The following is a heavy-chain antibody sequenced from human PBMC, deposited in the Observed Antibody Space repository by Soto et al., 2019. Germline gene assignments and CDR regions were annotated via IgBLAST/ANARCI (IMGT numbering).Heavy chain of an antibody. CDR3: ARVGVRANWFDP. Sequence: SETLSLTCAVSGYSISSGYYWGWIRQPPGKGLEWIGSIYHSGSTYYNPSLKSRVTISVDTSKNQFPLKLSSVAAADTAVYYCARVGVRANWFDPWGQGTLVTVSS. V-gene: IGHV4-38-2*01. D-gene: IGHD2-8*01. CDR2: IYHSGST. J-gene: IGHJ5*02. CDR1: GYSISSGYY.